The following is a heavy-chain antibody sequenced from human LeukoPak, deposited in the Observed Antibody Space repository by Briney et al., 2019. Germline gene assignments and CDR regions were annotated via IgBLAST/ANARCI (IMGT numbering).Heavy chain of an antibody. CDR1: GGSISSHY. CDR3: ARSKRQNYYYYYMDV. J-gene: IGHJ6*03. V-gene: IGHV4-59*11. Sequence: SETLSLTCTVSGGSISSHYWSWIRQPPGKGLEWIGYIYYSGSTNYNPSIKSRVTISVDTSKNQFSLKLSSVTAADTAVYYRARSKRQNYYYYYMDVWGKGTTVTVSS. CDR2: IYYSGST.